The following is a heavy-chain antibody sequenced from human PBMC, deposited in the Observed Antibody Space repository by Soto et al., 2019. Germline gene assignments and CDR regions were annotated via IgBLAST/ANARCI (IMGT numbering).Heavy chain of an antibody. J-gene: IGHJ4*02. CDR3: ARQTXPRSYDFGAYDPDGFDF. V-gene: IGHV3-48*02. CDR2: ISSSSTTI. Sequence: GGSLRLSCTASGFTFSSHSMNWVRQAPGKGLEWVSYISSSSTTIYYADSVKGRFTISRDNVKNSLYLQMNSLRDDDTAVYYCARQTXPRSYDFGAYDPDGFDFWGQGTLVTVSS. CDR1: GFTFSSHS. D-gene: IGHD4-17*01.